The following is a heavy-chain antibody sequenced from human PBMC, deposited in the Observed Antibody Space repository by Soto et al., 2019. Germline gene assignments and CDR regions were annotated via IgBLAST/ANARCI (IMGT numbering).Heavy chain of an antibody. CDR1: GFTFSSYG. CDR2: IWYDGSNK. CDR3: ARGGDTAMAAFDY. Sequence: QVQLVESGGGVVQPGRSLRLSCAASGFTFSSYGMHWVRQAPGKGLEWVAVIWYDGSNKYYADSVKGRFTISRDNSKNTLYLQMNSLRAEDTAVYYCARGGDTAMAAFDYWGQGTLVTVSS. D-gene: IGHD5-18*01. V-gene: IGHV3-33*01. J-gene: IGHJ4*02.